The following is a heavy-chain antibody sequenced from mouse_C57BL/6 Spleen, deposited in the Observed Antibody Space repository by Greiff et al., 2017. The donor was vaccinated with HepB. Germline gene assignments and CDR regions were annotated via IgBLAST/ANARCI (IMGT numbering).Heavy chain of an antibody. CDR2: IDPSDSYT. CDR3: AHGSSFDY. V-gene: IGHV1-69*01. J-gene: IGHJ2*01. CDR1: GYTFTSYW. D-gene: IGHD1-1*01. Sequence: QVQLQQPGAELVMPGASVKLSCKASGYTFTSYWMHWVKQRPGQGLEWIGEIDPSDSYTNYNQKFKGKSTLTVDKSSSTAYMQLSSLTSEDSAVYYCAHGSSFDYWGQGTTLTVSS.